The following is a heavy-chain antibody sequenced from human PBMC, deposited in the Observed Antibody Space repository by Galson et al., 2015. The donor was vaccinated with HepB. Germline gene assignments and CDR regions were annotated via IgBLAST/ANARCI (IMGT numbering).Heavy chain of an antibody. CDR3: ARSRIGYGGNMGLFDF. D-gene: IGHD4-23*01. CDR2: VSFRGST. Sequence: TLSLTCTVSGGAISNSYWAWIRQPLGKGLQWIGHVSFRGSTTYNPSLKSRVTISLDTSKSHVSLKVTSVTAADTAVYFCARSRIGYGGNMGLFDFWGQGALVTVSS. J-gene: IGHJ4*02. CDR1: GGAISNSY. V-gene: IGHV4-59*01.